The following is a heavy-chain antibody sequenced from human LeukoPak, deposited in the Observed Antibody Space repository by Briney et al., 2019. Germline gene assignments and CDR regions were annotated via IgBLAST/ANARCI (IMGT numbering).Heavy chain of an antibody. J-gene: IGHJ4*02. V-gene: IGHV3-7*01. CDR2: IKQDGSDK. Sequence: GGSLRLSCAASGFTFTKYWMTWVRQAPGKGLEWVGNIKQDGSDKNYMDSVKGRFTISRDNTKNSVYLQMSSLRAEDTAVYYCARDLGYCSSTSCYGPIDYWGQGTLVTVSS. CDR3: ARDLGYCSSTSCYGPIDY. CDR1: GFTFTKYW. D-gene: IGHD2-2*03.